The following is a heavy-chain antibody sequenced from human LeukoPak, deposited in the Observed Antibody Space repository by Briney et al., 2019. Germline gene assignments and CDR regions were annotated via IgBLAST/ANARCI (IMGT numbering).Heavy chain of an antibody. CDR1: GGSISSYY. V-gene: IGHV4-59*01. Sequence: SETLSLTCTVSGGSISSYYWSWIRQPPGKGLEWIGDIYYSGTTNYNPSLKSPVTISIDTSKNQFSLKLSSVTAADTAVYYCARGGTRDGGHYSDYWRQGTLVTVSS. D-gene: IGHD2-21*02. CDR2: IYYSGTT. J-gene: IGHJ4*02. CDR3: ARGGTRDGGHYSDY.